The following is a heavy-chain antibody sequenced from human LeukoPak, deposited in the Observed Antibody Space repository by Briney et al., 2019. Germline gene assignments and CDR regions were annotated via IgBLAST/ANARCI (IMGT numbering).Heavy chain of an antibody. Sequence: ESGPTLVNPPQNLTLTCSFSGFSLSSNGVGVGWIRQPPGKALEWLAFIFWDDNQHYNPSLKTRLTITKDTSKNQLALTMTNMDPVDTATYYCAHRGMLFGVVITFDYWSQGTLVTVSS. CDR1: GFSLSSNGVG. CDR2: IFWDDNQ. CDR3: AHRGMLFGVVITFDY. D-gene: IGHD3-3*01. V-gene: IGHV2-5*02. J-gene: IGHJ4*02.